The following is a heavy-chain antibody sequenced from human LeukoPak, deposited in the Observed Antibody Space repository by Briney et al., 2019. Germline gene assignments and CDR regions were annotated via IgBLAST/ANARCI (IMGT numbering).Heavy chain of an antibody. CDR3: ARGGREGYNPFPY. D-gene: IGHD5-24*01. CDR2: IYGSVTP. J-gene: IGHJ4*02. V-gene: IGHV4-59*01. Sequence: SQRLSLTCTVSGGSISTYYWSWIRQPPGKGLEWIGYIYGSVTPSYNPSLKSRVTISLDMSENQLSLRLTSVSAADTALYFCARGGREGYNPFPYWGQGTLVTV. CDR1: GGSISTYY.